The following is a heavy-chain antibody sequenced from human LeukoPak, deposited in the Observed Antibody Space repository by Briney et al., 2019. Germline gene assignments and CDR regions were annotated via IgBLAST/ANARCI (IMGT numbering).Heavy chain of an antibody. CDR1: GLTFSSYS. CDR3: ATPTLGYCSGGSCRTSDY. J-gene: IGHJ4*02. CDR2: ISSSSTYI. V-gene: IGHV3-21*01. D-gene: IGHD2-15*01. Sequence: PGGSLRLSCAASGLTFSSYSMNWVRQAPGKGLEWVSSISSSSTYIYYADSVKGRFTISRDNAKNSLYLQMSSLRADDTAVYYCATPTLGYCSGGSCRTSDYWGQGTLVTVSS.